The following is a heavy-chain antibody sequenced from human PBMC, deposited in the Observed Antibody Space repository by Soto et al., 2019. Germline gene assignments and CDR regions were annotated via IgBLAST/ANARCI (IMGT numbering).Heavy chain of an antibody. Sequence: SVKVSCKASGGTFSSYAISWVRQAPGQGLEWMGGIIPIFGTANYAQKFQGRVTITADESTSTAYMELSSLRSEDTAVYYCARDASPRHAFEIWGQGTMVTVSS. D-gene: IGHD6-6*01. CDR2: IIPIFGTA. J-gene: IGHJ3*02. CDR1: GGTFSSYA. V-gene: IGHV1-69*13. CDR3: ARDASPRHAFEI.